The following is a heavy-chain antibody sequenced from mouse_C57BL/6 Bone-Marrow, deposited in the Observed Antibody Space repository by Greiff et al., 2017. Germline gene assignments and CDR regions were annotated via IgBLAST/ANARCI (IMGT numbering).Heavy chain of an antibody. CDR1: GYTFTRYT. V-gene: IGHV1-4*01. J-gene: IGHJ4*01. Sequence: VQLQQSGAELARPGASVKMSCKASGYTFTRYTMHWVKQRPGQGLEWIGYINPSSGYTKYNQKFKDKATLTADKSSSTAYMQLSSLTSEDSAVYYCARGPYYAMDYWGQGTAVTVSA. CDR3: ARGPYYAMDY. CDR2: INPSSGYT.